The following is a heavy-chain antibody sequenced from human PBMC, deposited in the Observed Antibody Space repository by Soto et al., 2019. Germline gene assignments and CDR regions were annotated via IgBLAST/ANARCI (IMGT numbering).Heavy chain of an antibody. CDR1: GGYISSYY. V-gene: IGHV4-59*01. CDR3: ARAMFGELFFFDY. J-gene: IGHJ4*02. Sequence: PSENLSLTCTVSGGYISSYYWSWIRQPPGKGLEWIGYIYYSWSTNYNPSLKSRVTISVDTSKNQFSLKLSSVTAADTAVYYCARAMFGELFFFDYWGQGTLVTVSS. D-gene: IGHD3-10*02. CDR2: IYYSWST.